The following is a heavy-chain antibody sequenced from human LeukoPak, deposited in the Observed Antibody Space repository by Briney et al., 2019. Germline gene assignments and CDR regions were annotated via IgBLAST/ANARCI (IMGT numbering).Heavy chain of an antibody. CDR1: GFSLSTSGVG. CDR2: IYWDDDK. V-gene: IGHV2-5*02. J-gene: IGHJ1*01. D-gene: IGHD2-8*01. CDR3: AHSRLVYANEYFQH. Sequence: SGPTLVKPTQTLTLTCTFSGFSLSTSGVGVGWIRQPPGKALEWLALIYWDDDKRYSPSLKSRLTITKDTSKNQVVLTMTNMDPVDTATHYCAHSRLVYANEYFQHWGQGTLVTVSS.